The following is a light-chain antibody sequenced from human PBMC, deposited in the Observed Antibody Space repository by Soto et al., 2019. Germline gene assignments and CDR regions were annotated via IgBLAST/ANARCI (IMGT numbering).Light chain of an antibody. J-gene: IGKJ4*01. CDR2: GAS. Sequence: EIGLTQSPGTLSLSPGERSTLSCRSSQSVSNNYLAWYQQKPGQAPRLLIYGASNRATGIPDRFSGSGSGTDFTLTISRLEPEDFAVYYCQQYGSSPLLTFGGGTKVDIK. CDR3: QQYGSSPLLT. CDR1: QSVSNNY. V-gene: IGKV3-20*01.